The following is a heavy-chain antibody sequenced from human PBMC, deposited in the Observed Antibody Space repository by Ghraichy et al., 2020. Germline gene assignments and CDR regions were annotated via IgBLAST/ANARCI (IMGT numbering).Heavy chain of an antibody. CDR2: ISGSGGST. CDR3: AKADTAMVNYYYGMDV. D-gene: IGHD5-18*01. Sequence: GGSLRLSCAASGFTFSSYAMSWVRQAPGKGLEWVSAISGSGGSTYYADSVKGRFTISRDNSKNTLYLQMNSLRAEDTAVYYCAKADTAMVNYYYGMDVWGQWTTVTVSS. CDR1: GFTFSSYA. V-gene: IGHV3-23*01. J-gene: IGHJ6*02.